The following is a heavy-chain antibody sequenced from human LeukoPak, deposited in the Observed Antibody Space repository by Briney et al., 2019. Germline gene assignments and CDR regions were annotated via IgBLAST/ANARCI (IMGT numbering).Heavy chain of an antibody. D-gene: IGHD5-12*01. CDR1: GDSVSRNSAA. CDR3: ARVFSSAYDTSFDY. J-gene: IGHJ4*02. Sequence: SQTLSLTCAISGDSVSRNSAAWNWIRQSPSRGLEWLGRTYYRSKWYDGYAVSVKSRVTINPDTSKNQFSLQLNSVTPEDTAVYYCARVFSSAYDTSFDYWGQGTLVTVSS. V-gene: IGHV6-1*01. CDR2: TYYRSKWYD.